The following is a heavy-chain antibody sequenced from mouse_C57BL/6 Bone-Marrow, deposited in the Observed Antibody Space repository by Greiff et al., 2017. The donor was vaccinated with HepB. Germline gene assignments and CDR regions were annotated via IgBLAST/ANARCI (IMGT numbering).Heavy chain of an antibody. J-gene: IGHJ3*01. CDR1: GFTFSDYG. Sequence: EVQRVESGGGLVKPGGSLKLSCAASGFTFSDYGMHWVRQAPETGLEWVAYISSGSSTIYYADTVKGRFTISRDNAKNTLFLQMTSLRSEDTAMYYCARLRRAWFAYWGQGTLVTVSA. CDR2: ISSGSSTI. D-gene: IGHD2-4*01. CDR3: ARLRRAWFAY. V-gene: IGHV5-17*01.